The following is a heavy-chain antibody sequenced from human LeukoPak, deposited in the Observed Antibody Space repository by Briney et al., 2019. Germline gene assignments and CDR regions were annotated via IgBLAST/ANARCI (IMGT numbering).Heavy chain of an antibody. CDR1: GGSISSGDYY. Sequence: PSETLSLTCTVSGGSISSGDYYWSWIRQPPGKGLEWIGYIYYSGSTYYNPSLKSRVTISVDTSKNQFSLKLSSVTAADTAVYYCARASITFMIGDAFDIWGQGTMVTVSS. CDR2: IYYSGST. D-gene: IGHD3-22*01. CDR3: ARASITFMIGDAFDI. V-gene: IGHV4-30-4*01. J-gene: IGHJ3*02.